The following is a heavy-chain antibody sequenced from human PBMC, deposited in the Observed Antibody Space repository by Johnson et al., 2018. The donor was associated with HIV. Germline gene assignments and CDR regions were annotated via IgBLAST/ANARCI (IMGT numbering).Heavy chain of an antibody. CDR2: LFSGGST. CDR1: GFTVSSYY. Sequence: VQLVESGGGLVQPGGSLRLSCAASGFTVSSYYMTWVRQAPGKGLEWVSVLFSGGSTYYADSVKGRFTISRDNSKNRLYLQMNSLRAEDTAVYYCARACRDGYTCDAFDIWGQGTMVTVSS. CDR3: ARACRDGYTCDAFDI. D-gene: IGHD5-24*01. V-gene: IGHV3-66*01. J-gene: IGHJ3*02.